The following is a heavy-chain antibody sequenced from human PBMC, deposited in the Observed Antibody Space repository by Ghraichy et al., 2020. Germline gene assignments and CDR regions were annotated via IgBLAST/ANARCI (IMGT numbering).Heavy chain of an antibody. V-gene: IGHV4-4*07. Sequence: SETLSLTCTVSGGSISSYYWSWIRQPAGKGLEWIGRIYTSGSTNYNPSLKSRVTMSVDTSKNQFSLKLSSVTAADTAVYYCARGSEGYSSSWYIFDYWGQGTLVTVSS. CDR1: GGSISSYY. J-gene: IGHJ4*02. CDR3: ARGSEGYSSSWYIFDY. D-gene: IGHD6-13*01. CDR2: IYTSGST.